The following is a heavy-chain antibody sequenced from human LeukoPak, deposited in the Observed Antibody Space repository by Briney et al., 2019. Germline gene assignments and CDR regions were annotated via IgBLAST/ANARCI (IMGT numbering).Heavy chain of an antibody. V-gene: IGHV3-7*01. Sequence: GGSLRLSCAASGFSLSNYWMSWVRQAPGKGLEWVANINQDGSDKYYVDSVMGRFTISKDNAKNSVYLQMNSLRPEDTAIYYCAWYGETQGLDAGGQGPRATV. D-gene: IGHD3-10*01. CDR2: INQDGSDK. J-gene: IGHJ6*02. CDR1: GFSLSNYW. CDR3: AWYGETQGLDA.